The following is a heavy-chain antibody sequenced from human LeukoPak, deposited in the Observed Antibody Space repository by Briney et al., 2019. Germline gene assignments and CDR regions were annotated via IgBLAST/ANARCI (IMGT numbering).Heavy chain of an antibody. CDR2: INPSGGST. CDR1: GYTFTSYY. Sequence: ASVKVSCKSSGYTFTSYYMYWVRQAPGQGLEWMGIINPSGGSTSYAQKFQGRVTMTRDTSTSTVYMELSSLRSEDTAVYYCARDLRFGEWKVQVWGQGTMVTVSS. D-gene: IGHD3-10*01. V-gene: IGHV1-46*01. CDR3: ARDLRFGEWKVQV. J-gene: IGHJ3*01.